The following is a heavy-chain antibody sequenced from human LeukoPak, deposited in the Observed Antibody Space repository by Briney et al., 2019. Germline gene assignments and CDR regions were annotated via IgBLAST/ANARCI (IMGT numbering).Heavy chain of an antibody. J-gene: IGHJ4*02. V-gene: IGHV1-46*01. D-gene: IGHD6-13*01. CDR2: INPAGGST. Sequence: ASVKVSCKASGYTFTTYYIHWVRQAPGQGLEWMGIINPAGGSTTYAQKFQGRVTMTRDTSTSTVFMELNSLRSEDTAVYYCALYSSTWYWGQGTLVTVSS. CDR1: GYTFTTYY. CDR3: ALYSSTWY.